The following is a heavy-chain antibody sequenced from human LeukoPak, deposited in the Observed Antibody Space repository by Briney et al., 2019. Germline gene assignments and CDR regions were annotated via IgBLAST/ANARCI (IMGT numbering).Heavy chain of an antibody. CDR3: AALARDY. J-gene: IGHJ4*02. CDR1: GFIVSSNY. Sequence: PGGSLRLSCAASGFIVSSNYMTLVRQAPGKGLEWVSVIHNDGATYYADSVKGRFTISRDNSKNTLYLQMNSLRVDDTAVYYCAALARDYWGQGTLVTVSS. V-gene: IGHV3-53*01. D-gene: IGHD3-3*02. CDR2: IHNDGAT.